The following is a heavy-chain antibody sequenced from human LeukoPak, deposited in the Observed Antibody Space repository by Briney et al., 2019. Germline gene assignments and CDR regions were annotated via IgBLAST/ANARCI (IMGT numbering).Heavy chain of an antibody. CDR3: AHITGGSIAVAGTYYFDY. CDR1: GFSLSTSGVG. V-gene: IGHV2-5*02. J-gene: IGHJ4*02. CDR2: IYWDDDK. Sequence: SGPTLVKPTQTLTLTCTFSGFSLSTSGVGVGWIRQPPGKALEWLALIYWDDDKRYSPSLKSRLTITKDTSKNQVVLTMTNMDPVDTATYYCAHITGGSIAVAGTYYFDYWGQGTLVTVSS. D-gene: IGHD6-19*01.